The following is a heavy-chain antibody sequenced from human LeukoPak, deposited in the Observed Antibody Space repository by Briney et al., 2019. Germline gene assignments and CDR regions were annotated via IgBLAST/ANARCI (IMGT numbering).Heavy chain of an antibody. CDR3: ARATGYYDSSE. Sequence: SETLSLTCTVSGGSISSYYWSWIRQPPGKGLEWIGEINHSGSTNYNPSLKSRVTISVDTSKNQFSLKLSSVTAADTAVYYCARATGYYDSSEWGQGTLVTVSS. CDR2: INHSGST. V-gene: IGHV4-34*01. CDR1: GGSISSYY. J-gene: IGHJ4*02. D-gene: IGHD3-22*01.